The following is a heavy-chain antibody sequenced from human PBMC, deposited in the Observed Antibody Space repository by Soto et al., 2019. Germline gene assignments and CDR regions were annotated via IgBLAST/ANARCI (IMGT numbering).Heavy chain of an antibody. CDR2: INDRGSI. Sequence: QVQLQQWGAGPVRPLETLSLTCGVSGGSFSGYYWSWIRQSPGKGLEWIGEINDRGSINYNPSLKSRVRISVDTSKNHYSLNLRSVTAADPAVYYCARESHDILTGPPWVWYFDLWGRGTLVTVSS. V-gene: IGHV4-34*01. CDR3: ARESHDILTGPPWVWYFDL. D-gene: IGHD3-9*01. J-gene: IGHJ2*01. CDR1: GGSFSGYY.